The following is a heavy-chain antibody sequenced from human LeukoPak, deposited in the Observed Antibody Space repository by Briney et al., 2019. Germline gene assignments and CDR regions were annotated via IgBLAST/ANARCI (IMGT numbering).Heavy chain of an antibody. J-gene: IGHJ3*02. V-gene: IGHV4-39*01. D-gene: IGHD2-2*03. CDR3: ASTGLRARGYCSSTSCLRGRAFDI. CDR2: IYYSGST. Sequence: SETLSLTCTVSGGSISSSSYYWGWIRQPPGKGLEWIGSIYYSGSTYYNPSLKSRVTISVDTSKNQFSLKLSSVTAADTAVYYCASTGLRARGYCSSTSCLRGRAFDIWGQGSMVTVSS. CDR1: GGSISSSSYY.